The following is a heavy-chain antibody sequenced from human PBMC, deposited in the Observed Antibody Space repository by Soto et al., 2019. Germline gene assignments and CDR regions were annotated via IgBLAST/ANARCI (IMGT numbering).Heavy chain of an antibody. CDR1: GYTFSNYG. Sequence: QVQLVQSGAEVKKPGASVTVSCKTSGYTFSNYGINWVRQAPGQGLEWMGWISGYNGNTNYAQNVQGRVTMTTDTPTGTVYMELRSLKSDDTAIYYCSRFIMVGGWFDPNYYHGMDVWGQGTTVTVSS. V-gene: IGHV1-18*01. D-gene: IGHD6-19*01. J-gene: IGHJ6*02. CDR2: ISGYNGNT. CDR3: SRFIMVGGWFDPNYYHGMDV.